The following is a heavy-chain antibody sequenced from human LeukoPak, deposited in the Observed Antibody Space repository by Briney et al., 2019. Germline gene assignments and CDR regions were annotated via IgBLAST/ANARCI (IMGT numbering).Heavy chain of an antibody. CDR2: ISYDGGNT. CDR3: ARNPGVGSTWYRLHY. V-gene: IGHV3-30*19. Sequence: GGSLRLSCAASGFTFSSYAMHWVRQAPGKGLEWVAVISYDGGNTYYSDSVKGRFTISRDNSKSTLYLQMNSLRVEDTAVYYCARNPGVGSTWYRLHYWGQGTLVTVSS. CDR1: GFTFSSYA. J-gene: IGHJ4*02. D-gene: IGHD6-13*01.